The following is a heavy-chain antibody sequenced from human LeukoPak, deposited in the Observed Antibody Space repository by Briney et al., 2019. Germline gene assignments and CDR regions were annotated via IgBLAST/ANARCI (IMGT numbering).Heavy chain of an antibody. D-gene: IGHD4-17*01. CDR2: INPHSGDT. CDR3: AKCYDDYSLLVDY. J-gene: IGHJ4*02. CDR1: EYTFTGYY. V-gene: IGHV1-2*02. Sequence: ASVKVSCKASEYTFTGYYMHWGPQAPGQGLEWMGWINPHSGDTKYAQKFQGRVTMTRDTSISTAYMELSRLRSDDTALYYCAKCYDDYSLLVDYWGQGALVTVSS.